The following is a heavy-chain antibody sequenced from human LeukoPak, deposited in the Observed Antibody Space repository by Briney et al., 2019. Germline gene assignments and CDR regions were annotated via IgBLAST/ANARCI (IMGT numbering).Heavy chain of an antibody. D-gene: IGHD3-9*01. CDR3: ARAIGHYDILTGYNYYFDY. CDR1: GGSITSSNYY. J-gene: IGHJ4*02. CDR2: IYYSGTT. V-gene: IGHV4-39*07. Sequence: SETLSLTCTVSGGSITSSNYYWGWIRQPPGKGLEWIGSIYYSGTTYYNPSLKSRVTISVDTSKNQFSLKLSSVTAADTAVYYCARAIGHYDILTGYNYYFDYWGQGTLVTVSS.